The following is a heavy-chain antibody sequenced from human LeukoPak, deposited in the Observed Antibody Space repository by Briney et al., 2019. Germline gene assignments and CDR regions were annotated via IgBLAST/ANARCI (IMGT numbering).Heavy chain of an antibody. V-gene: IGHV3-11*01. CDR1: GFTFSDYY. J-gene: IGHJ6*03. CDR3: ARDSPQTGWLVLASLYYMDV. CDR2: ISSSGSTI. D-gene: IGHD6-19*01. Sequence: GGSLRLSCAASGFTFSDYYMSWIRQAPGKGLEGVSYISSSGSTIYYADSVKGRFTISRDNAKNSLYLQMNSLRAEDTAVYYCARDSPQTGWLVLASLYYMDVWGKGTTVTVSS.